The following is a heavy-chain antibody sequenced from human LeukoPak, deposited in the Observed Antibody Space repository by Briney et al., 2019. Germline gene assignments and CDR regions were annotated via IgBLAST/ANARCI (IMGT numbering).Heavy chain of an antibody. CDR1: GGSISSYY. J-gene: IGHJ4*02. D-gene: IGHD5-12*01. Sequence: SETLSLTCTVSGGSISSYYWSWIWQPPGKGLEWIGYIYYSGSTNYNPSLKSRVTISVDTSKNQFSLKLSSVTAADTAVYYCARGIYSGYDYGYWGQGTLVTVSS. CDR3: ARGIYSGYDYGY. CDR2: IYYSGST. V-gene: IGHV4-59*01.